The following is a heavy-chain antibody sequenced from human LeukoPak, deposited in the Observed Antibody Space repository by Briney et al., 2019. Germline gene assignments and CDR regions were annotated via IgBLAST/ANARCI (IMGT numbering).Heavy chain of an antibody. CDR1: GFTFRSTW. J-gene: IGHJ4*02. Sequence: PGGSLRLSCVTSGFTFRSTWMHWVRQSPEKGLVWVSRINSDGSTKTYADSVKGRFTISRDNAKNSLYLQMNSLRAEDTAVYYCSNSPFDSPKYYFDYWGQGTLVTVSS. CDR3: SNSPFDSPKYYFDY. V-gene: IGHV3-74*01. D-gene: IGHD3-9*01. CDR2: INSDGSTK.